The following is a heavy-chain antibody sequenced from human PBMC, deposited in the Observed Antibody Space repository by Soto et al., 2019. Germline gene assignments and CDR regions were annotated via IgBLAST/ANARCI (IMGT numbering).Heavy chain of an antibody. CDR3: AKVPNSSGWTYFDY. Sequence: PGGSLRLSCAASGFIFSDHYMDWVRQAPGKGLEWVSDISNSGGTTNYADSVKGRFTISRDNSKNTLYLQMNSLRAEDTAVYYCAKVPNSSGWTYFDYWGQGTLVTVSS. J-gene: IGHJ4*02. CDR1: GFIFSDHY. V-gene: IGHV3-23*01. D-gene: IGHD6-19*01. CDR2: ISNSGGTT.